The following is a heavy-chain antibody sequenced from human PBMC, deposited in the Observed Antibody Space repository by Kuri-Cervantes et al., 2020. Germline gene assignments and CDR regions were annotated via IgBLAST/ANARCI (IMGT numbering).Heavy chain of an antibody. V-gene: IGHV4-39*01. D-gene: IGHD4-17*01. CDR2: ISYSGST. CDR3: ARAKTTVTTLFDY. Sequence: SETLSLTCTVSGGSISSRNYYWGWSRQPPGKGLEWIGSISYSGSTYYNPSLKSRVTISVDTSKNQFSLKLSSVTAADTAVYYCARAKTTVTTLFDYWGQGTLVTVSS. J-gene: IGHJ4*02. CDR1: GGSISSRNYY.